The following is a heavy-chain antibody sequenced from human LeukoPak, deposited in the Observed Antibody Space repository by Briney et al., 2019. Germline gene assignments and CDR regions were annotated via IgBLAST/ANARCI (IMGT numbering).Heavy chain of an antibody. D-gene: IGHD2-2*01. CDR2: INHSGST. J-gene: IGHJ4*02. CDR1: GGSFSGCY. V-gene: IGHV4-34*01. Sequence: SETLSLTCAVYGGSFSGCYWSWIRQPPGKGLEWLGEINHSGSTNYKPSLKSRVTISVDTSKNQFSLKLSSVTAADTAVYYCARQYCSSTSCAFDYWGQGTLVTVSS. CDR3: ARQYCSSTSCAFDY.